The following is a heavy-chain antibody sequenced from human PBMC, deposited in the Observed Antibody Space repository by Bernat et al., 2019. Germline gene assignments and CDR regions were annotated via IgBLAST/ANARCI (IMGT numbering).Heavy chain of an antibody. V-gene: IGHV3-53*05. CDR1: GFTVSINY. Sequence: EVQLVETGGGLIQPGGSLRLSCAASGFTVSINYMSWVRQAPGKGLEWVSVIYNSGNTYYADSVKGRFTISSDKSKNTLYLQMNNLRAEDTAVYYCARDGYYASDYWGQGTLVTVSS. D-gene: IGHD3-10*01. CDR3: ARDGYYASDY. CDR2: IYNSGNT. J-gene: IGHJ4*02.